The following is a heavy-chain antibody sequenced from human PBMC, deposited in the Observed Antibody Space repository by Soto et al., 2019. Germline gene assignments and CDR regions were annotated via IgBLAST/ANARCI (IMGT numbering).Heavy chain of an antibody. CDR3: VRVIAGPYWFDP. V-gene: IGHV4-59*01. D-gene: IGHD6-13*01. CDR1: GGSISSYY. Sequence: SETLSLTCTVSGGSISSYYWSWIRQPPGKGLEWIGYIYYSGSTNYNPSLKSRVTISVDTSKNQFSLKLSSVTAADTAVYYCVRVIAGPYWFDPWGQGTLVTVSS. J-gene: IGHJ5*02. CDR2: IYYSGST.